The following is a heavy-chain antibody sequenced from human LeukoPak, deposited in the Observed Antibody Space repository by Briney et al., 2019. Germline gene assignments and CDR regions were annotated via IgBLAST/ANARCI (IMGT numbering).Heavy chain of an antibody. V-gene: IGHV4-61*02. CDR3: ARENYAFDI. CDR1: GGSISSSSYY. CDR2: IYTSGST. Sequence: PSETLSLTCTVSGGSISSSSYYWSWIRQPAGKGPEWIGRIYTSGSTNYNPSLKSRVTMSVDTSKNQFSLKLSSVTAADTAVYYCARENYAFDIWGQGTMVTVSS. J-gene: IGHJ3*02.